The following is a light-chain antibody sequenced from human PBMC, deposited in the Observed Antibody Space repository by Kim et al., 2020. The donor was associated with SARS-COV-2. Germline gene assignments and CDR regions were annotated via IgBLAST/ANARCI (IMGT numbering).Light chain of an antibody. CDR3: QHYNTWPPET. V-gene: IGKV1-5*03. CDR1: QDISSW. J-gene: IGKJ2*01. Sequence: IQLTQSPSSLSASVGDRVTITCRASQDISSWLAWYQQKPGKAPNLLIYKTSTLESGVPSRFSGSGSGTEFTLTIGSLQPDDFAVYYCQHYNTWPPETFGQGTKLEIK. CDR2: KTS.